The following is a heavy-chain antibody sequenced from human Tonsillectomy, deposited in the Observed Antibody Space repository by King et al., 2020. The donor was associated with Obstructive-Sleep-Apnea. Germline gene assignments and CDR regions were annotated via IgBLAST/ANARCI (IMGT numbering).Heavy chain of an antibody. V-gene: IGHV3-9*01. CDR2: ISWNSGSI. CDR3: AKDISSGWYGPIDY. CDR1: GFTFDDYA. D-gene: IGHD6-19*01. Sequence: VQLVESGGGLVQPGRSLRLSCAASGFTFDDYAMHWVRQAPGKGLKWVSGISWNSGSIGYADSVNGRFTISRDNAKNFLYLQMNSLRAEDTALYYCAKDISSGWYGPIDYWGQGTLVTVSS. J-gene: IGHJ4*02.